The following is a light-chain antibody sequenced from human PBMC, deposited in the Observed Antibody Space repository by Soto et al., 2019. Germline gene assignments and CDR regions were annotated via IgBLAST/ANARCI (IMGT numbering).Light chain of an antibody. CDR1: SGSVSTSYY. J-gene: IGLJ3*02. CDR3: VLYMGSGIWV. Sequence: QTVVTQEPSFSVSPGRTITLTCGLSSGSVSTSYYPSWYQQTPGQAPRTLIYSTNTRSSGVPDRFSGSILGDKAALTITGAQADDDSDYYCVLYMGSGIWVFGGWTKLTVL. V-gene: IGLV8-61*01. CDR2: STN.